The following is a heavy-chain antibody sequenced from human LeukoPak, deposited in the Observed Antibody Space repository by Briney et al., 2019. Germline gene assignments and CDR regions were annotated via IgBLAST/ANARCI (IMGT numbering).Heavy chain of an antibody. CDR1: GFTFSSYS. CDR2: IDTSGSTI. D-gene: IGHD3-22*01. J-gene: IGHJ4*02. Sequence: GGSLRLSCAASGFTFSSYSMNWVRQAPGKGLEWVSYIDTSGSTIYYADSVKGRFTISRDNSKNTLYLEMNSLRAEDTAVYYCAMYYYDSSGYYFGGEGGFDYWGQGTLVTVSS. V-gene: IGHV3-23*05. CDR3: AMYYYDSSGYYFGGEGGFDY.